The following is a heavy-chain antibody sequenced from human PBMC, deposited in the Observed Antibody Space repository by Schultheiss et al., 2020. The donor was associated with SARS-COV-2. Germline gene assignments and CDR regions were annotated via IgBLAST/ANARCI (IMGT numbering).Heavy chain of an antibody. D-gene: IGHD3-22*01. CDR3: ARGGGDDSSGYPRGWYFDL. CDR1: GGSISSYY. CDR2: IYTSGST. J-gene: IGHJ2*01. Sequence: SETLSLTCTVSGGSISSYYWSWIRQPAGKGLEWIGRIYTSGSTNYNPSLKSRVTMSVDTSKNQFSLKLSSVTAADTAVYYCARGGGDDSSGYPRGWYFDLWGRGTLVTVSS. V-gene: IGHV4-4*07.